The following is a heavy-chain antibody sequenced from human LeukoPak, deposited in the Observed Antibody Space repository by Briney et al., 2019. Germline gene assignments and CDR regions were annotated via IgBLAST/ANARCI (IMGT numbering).Heavy chain of an antibody. Sequence: GGSLRFSCAASGFTFSSYWMHWVRQAPRKGLVWVSRINSDGSSTSYADSVKGRFTISRDNAKNTLYLQMNSLRAEDTAVYYCARTYSNYAPSDYWGQGTLVTVSS. CDR3: ARTYSNYAPSDY. V-gene: IGHV3-74*01. D-gene: IGHD4-11*01. CDR2: INSDGSST. CDR1: GFTFSSYW. J-gene: IGHJ4*02.